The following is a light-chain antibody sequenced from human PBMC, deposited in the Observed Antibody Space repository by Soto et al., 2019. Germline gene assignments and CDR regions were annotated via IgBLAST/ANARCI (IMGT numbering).Light chain of an antibody. CDR3: LQDYSYPRT. CDR2: GTS. CDR1: QAIRTE. Sequence: AIQMTQSPSSLSASVGDRVIITCRASQAIRTELGRYQQRPGKAPKLLIYGTSNLQSGVPSRFSGSGSGTDFTLTINGLQPEDFATYYCLQDYSYPRTFGQGTKVDVK. J-gene: IGKJ1*01. V-gene: IGKV1-6*01.